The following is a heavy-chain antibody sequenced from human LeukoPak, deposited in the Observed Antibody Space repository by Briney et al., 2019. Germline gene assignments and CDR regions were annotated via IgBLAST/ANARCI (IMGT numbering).Heavy chain of an antibody. CDR2: INHSGST. J-gene: IGHJ4*02. CDR1: GGSISSSRYH. V-gene: IGHV4-39*07. Sequence: SETLSLTCTVSGGSISSSRYHWSWIRPPPGKGLEWIGEINHSGSTNYNPSLKSRVTISVDTSKNQFSLKLSSVTAADTAVYYCARDLDTAMVRTFDYWGQGTLVTVSS. CDR3: ARDLDTAMVRTFDY. D-gene: IGHD5-18*01.